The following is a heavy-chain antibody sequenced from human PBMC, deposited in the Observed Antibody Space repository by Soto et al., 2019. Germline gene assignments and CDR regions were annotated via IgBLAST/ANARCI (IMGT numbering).Heavy chain of an antibody. J-gene: IGHJ3*02. Sequence: GASVKVSCKASGYTFTSYYMHWVRQAPGQGLEWMGIINPSGGSTSYAQKFQGRVTMTRDTSTSTVYMELSSLRSEDTAVYYCARASVAVAGIDPDAFDIRGQGTMVTVSS. D-gene: IGHD6-19*01. V-gene: IGHV1-46*03. CDR1: GYTFTSYY. CDR3: ARASVAVAGIDPDAFDI. CDR2: INPSGGST.